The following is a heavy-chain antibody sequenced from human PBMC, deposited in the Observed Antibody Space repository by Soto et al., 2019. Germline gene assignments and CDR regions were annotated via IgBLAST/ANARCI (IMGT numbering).Heavy chain of an antibody. Sequence: QVQLVESGGGVVQPGRSLRLSCAASGFTFSSYGMHWVRQAPGKGPEWVAVISSDGSNKYYADSVKGRFTISRDNSKNTLYLQMNSLRAEDTAVYYCVGGYYFRDYWGQGTLVTVSS. D-gene: IGHD3-22*01. CDR1: GFTFSSYG. V-gene: IGHV3-30*03. CDR3: VGGYYFRDY. J-gene: IGHJ4*02. CDR2: ISSDGSNK.